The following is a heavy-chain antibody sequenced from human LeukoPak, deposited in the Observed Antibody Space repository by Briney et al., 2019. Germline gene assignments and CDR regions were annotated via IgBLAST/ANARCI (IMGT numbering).Heavy chain of an antibody. D-gene: IGHD3-22*01. Sequence: PSETLSLTCAVSGGSFSGYYWYWIRQPPGKGLEWIGEINHGESTNYNPSLKSRATLSVDTSKNQFSLKLTSVTAADTAVYYCARGRTYYYDTSGYYPSIYYGMDVWGQGTTVIVFS. CDR3: ARGRTYYYDTSGYYPSIYYGMDV. V-gene: IGHV4-34*01. CDR1: GGSFSGYY. CDR2: INHGEST. J-gene: IGHJ6*02.